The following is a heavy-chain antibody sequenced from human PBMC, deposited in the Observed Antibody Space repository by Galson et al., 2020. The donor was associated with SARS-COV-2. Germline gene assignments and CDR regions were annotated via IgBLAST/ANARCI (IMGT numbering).Heavy chain of an antibody. V-gene: IGHV4-34*01. Sequence: SETLFLTCAVCGDSFIDYKWTWIRQPPGKGLEWIGQIDHSGVTRYNPSLKNRVTMSIDTSKRQFSVSLTSVTAADTAVYYCARGAPGYWGQGTLVTVSS. CDR1: GDSFIDYK. J-gene: IGHJ4*02. CDR2: IDHSGVT. CDR3: ARGAPGY.